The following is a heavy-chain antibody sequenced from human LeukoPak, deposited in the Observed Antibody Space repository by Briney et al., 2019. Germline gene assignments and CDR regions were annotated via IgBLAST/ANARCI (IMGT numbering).Heavy chain of an antibody. CDR3: ARNYYDSSGAIDY. CDR2: INPNSGGA. D-gene: IGHD3-22*01. J-gene: IGHJ4*02. V-gene: IGHV1-2*02. Sequence: ASVTVSFQASGYTFTGYYMHWLRQAPGQGLDGMGWINPNSGGANYAQKFQGRVTMTRDTSISTAYIELSRLRSDDTAVYYCARNYYDSSGAIDYWGQGTLVTVSS. CDR1: GYTFTGYY.